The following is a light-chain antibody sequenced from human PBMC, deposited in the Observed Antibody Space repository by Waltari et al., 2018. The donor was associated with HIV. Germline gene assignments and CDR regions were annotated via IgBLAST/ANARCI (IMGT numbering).Light chain of an antibody. V-gene: IGLV4-69*01. J-gene: IGLJ2*01. Sequence: QVVLTQAPSASASLGPSVTFTCTLSSGPSSYDIAWHQQPPGKGPRYLMKLHSDGSHNRGDGIPDRFSGSSSGAERHLIISSLHSDDEADYYCQIWGSGIVIFGRGTKLTVL. CDR2: LHSDGSH. CDR3: QIWGSGIVI. CDR1: SGPSSYD.